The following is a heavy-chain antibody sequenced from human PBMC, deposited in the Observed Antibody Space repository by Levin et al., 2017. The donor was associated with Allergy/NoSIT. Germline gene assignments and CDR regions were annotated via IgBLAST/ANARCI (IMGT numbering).Heavy chain of an antibody. V-gene: IGHV1-46*01. J-gene: IGHJ3*02. Sequence: GESLKISCKASGYTFTSYYMHWVRQAPGQGLEWMGIINPSGGSTSYAQKFQGRVTMTRDTSTSTVYMELSSLRSEDTAVYYCARDGVLRYFDWLSRAAFDIWGQGTMVTVSS. CDR3: ARDGVLRYFDWLSRAAFDI. CDR1: GYTFTSYY. D-gene: IGHD3-9*01. CDR2: INPSGGST.